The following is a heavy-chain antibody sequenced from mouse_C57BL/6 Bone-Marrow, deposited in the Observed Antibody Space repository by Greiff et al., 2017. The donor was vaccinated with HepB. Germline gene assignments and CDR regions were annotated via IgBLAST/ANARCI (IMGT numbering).Heavy chain of an antibody. J-gene: IGHJ1*03. D-gene: IGHD2-10*01. Sequence: EVMLVESGGGLVQPGGSMKLSCVASGFTFSNYWMNWVRQSPEKGLEWVAQIRLKSDNYATHYAESVKGRFTISSDDSKSSVYLQMNNLRAEDTGIYYCTWDPTIPSYWYFDVWGTGTTVTVSS. CDR3: TWDPTIPSYWYFDV. CDR2: IRLKSDNYAT. CDR1: GFTFSNYW. V-gene: IGHV6-3*01.